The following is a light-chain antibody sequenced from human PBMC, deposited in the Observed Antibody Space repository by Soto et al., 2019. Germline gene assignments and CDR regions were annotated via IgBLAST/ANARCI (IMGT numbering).Light chain of an antibody. Sequence: ENVLTQSPGTLSLSPGERATLSCRARQHVNNNYLAWYQQKPGQAPRLVIYGASSRATGIPARFSGSGSGTDLTLTISSLEPEDFAVYYCQQRSNWPITFGQGTRLEN. CDR1: QHVNNNY. CDR3: QQRSNWPIT. J-gene: IGKJ5*01. V-gene: IGKV3D-20*02. CDR2: GAS.